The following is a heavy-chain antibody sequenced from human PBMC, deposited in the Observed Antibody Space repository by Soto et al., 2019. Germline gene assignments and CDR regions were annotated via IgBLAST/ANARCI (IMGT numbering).Heavy chain of an antibody. Sequence: QVQLQESGPGLLKPSETLSLTCTVSGGSVTTYSWGWIRQPPGKELEWVGYISYSGSTNYNPSLTSRVTISRVTSKNQCSLNLVSVTAADTAVYYCARASYYSYMDVWGKGTTVTVSS. CDR2: ISYSGST. V-gene: IGHV4-59*02. CDR3: ARASYYSYMDV. CDR1: GGSVTTYS. J-gene: IGHJ6*03.